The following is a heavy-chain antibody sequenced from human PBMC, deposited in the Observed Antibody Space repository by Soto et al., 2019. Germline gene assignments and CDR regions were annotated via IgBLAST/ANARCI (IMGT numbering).Heavy chain of an antibody. CDR3: ARSRPIGAAYYYYCLDV. CDR2: IYYSGST. J-gene: IGHJ6*03. Sequence: SEALCLTSTVSGFSISRYYWSWIRQPPGKGLEWIGYIYYSGSTNYNPSLKSRVTISVDTSKNQFSLKLSSVTAADTAVYYCARSRPIGAAYYYYCLDVRGKGTTVTVSS. CDR1: GFSISRYY. D-gene: IGHD6-6*01. V-gene: IGHV4-59*01.